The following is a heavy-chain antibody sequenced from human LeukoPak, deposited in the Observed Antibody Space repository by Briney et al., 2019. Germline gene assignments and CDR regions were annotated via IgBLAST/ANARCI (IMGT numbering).Heavy chain of an antibody. Sequence: GGSLRLSCAASGFTFDDYGMSWVRHAPGKGLEWVSGINWNGGSTGYADSVKGRFTISRDNAKNSLYLQMNSLRAEDTALYHCAKRWLNAFDIWGQGTMVTVSS. D-gene: IGHD5-12*01. J-gene: IGHJ3*02. CDR2: INWNGGST. CDR1: GFTFDDYG. CDR3: AKRWLNAFDI. V-gene: IGHV3-20*01.